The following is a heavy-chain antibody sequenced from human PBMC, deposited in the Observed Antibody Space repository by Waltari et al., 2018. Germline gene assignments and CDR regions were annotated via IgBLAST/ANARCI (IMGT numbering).Heavy chain of an antibody. CDR2: INHSGST. Sequence: QVQLQQWGAGLLKPSETLSLTCAVYGGSFSGYYWSWIRQPPGKGLEWIGEINHSGSTNYNPSLKSRVTISVDTSKNQFSLKLSSVTAADTAVYYCARGLDYYDSSGNDYWGQGTLVTVSS. D-gene: IGHD3-22*01. CDR1: GGSFSGYY. CDR3: ARGLDYYDSSGNDY. J-gene: IGHJ4*02. V-gene: IGHV4-34*01.